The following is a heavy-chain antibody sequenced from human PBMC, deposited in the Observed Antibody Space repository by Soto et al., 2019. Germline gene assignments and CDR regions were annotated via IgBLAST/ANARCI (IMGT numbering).Heavy chain of an antibody. J-gene: IGHJ6*03. CDR3: ARRITGTTYDGRSLLHYYYMDV. D-gene: IGHD1-7*01. V-gene: IGHV3-23*01. CDR1: GFTFSSYA. CDR2: ISGSGGST. Sequence: GGSLRLSCAASGFTFSSYAMSWVRQAPGKGLEWVSAISGSGGSTYYADSVKGRFTISRDNSKNTLYLQMNSLRAEDTAVYYCARRITGTTYDGRSLLHYYYMDVWGKGTTVTVSS.